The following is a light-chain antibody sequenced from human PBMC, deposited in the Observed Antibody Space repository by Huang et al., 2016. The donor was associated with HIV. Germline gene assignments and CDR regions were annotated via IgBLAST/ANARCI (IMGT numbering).Light chain of an antibody. CDR3: QQFDNSLT. CDR2: DPF. J-gene: IGKJ4*01. V-gene: IGKV1-33*01. Sequence: DIQMTQSPSSLSASVGDRVTIPCQSSQDIRNHLNWYQQKPGKAPNLLIYDPFSLQTGVPSRFSGSGSGTDYTLISSSLQPEDFATYYCQQFDNSLTFGAGTKVEIK. CDR1: QDIRNH.